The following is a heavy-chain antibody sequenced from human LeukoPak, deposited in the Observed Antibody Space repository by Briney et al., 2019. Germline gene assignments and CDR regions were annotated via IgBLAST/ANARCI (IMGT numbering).Heavy chain of an antibody. V-gene: IGHV3-33*01. J-gene: IGHJ4*02. CDR2: ILSDGSKE. CDR3: ARITTMVRGAPTDY. D-gene: IGHD3-10*01. Sequence: GGSLRLSCAASGFTFSSYGMHWVRQAPGKGLEWVAVILSDGSKEFYTDSVKGRFTISRDNSKNTLYLQMNSLRAEDTAVYYCARITTMVRGAPTDYWGQGTLVTVSS. CDR1: GFTFSSYG.